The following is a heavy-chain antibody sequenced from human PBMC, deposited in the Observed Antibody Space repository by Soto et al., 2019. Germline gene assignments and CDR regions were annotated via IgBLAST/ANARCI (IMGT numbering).Heavy chain of an antibody. D-gene: IGHD6-6*01. Sequence: PGESLKISCKGSGYSFTSYWIGWVRQMPGKGLEWMGIIYPGDSDTRYSPSFQGQVTISADKSISTAYLQWSSLKASDTAMYYCARQGWAASPFYYFDYWGQGTLVTVSS. V-gene: IGHV5-51*01. J-gene: IGHJ4*02. CDR2: IYPGDSDT. CDR3: ARQGWAASPFYYFDY. CDR1: GYSFTSYW.